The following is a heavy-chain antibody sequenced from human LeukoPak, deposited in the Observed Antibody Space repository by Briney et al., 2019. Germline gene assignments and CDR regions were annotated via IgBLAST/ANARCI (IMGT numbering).Heavy chain of an antibody. J-gene: IGHJ4*02. D-gene: IGHD3-22*01. CDR1: GFTFSSYR. CDR3: ARSPYYDSNGYYDL. Sequence: GGSLRLSCAASGFTFSSYRMNWVRQAPGKGLEWVSSISSSSSYIYYADSVKGRFTISRDNSKNTLYLQMNGLRTEDTAVYYCARSPYYDSNGYYDLWGQGTLVTVSS. V-gene: IGHV3-21*01. CDR2: ISSSSSYI.